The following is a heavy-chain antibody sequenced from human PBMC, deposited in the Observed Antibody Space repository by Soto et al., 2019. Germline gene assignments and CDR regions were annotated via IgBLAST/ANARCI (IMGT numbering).Heavy chain of an antibody. CDR1: SDSMNSGGYY. CDR3: ARRGGSSSRYYYYAMDV. V-gene: IGHV4-31*03. CDR2: IYSNGDT. J-gene: IGHJ6*02. D-gene: IGHD6-6*01. Sequence: SETLSLTCSVSSDSMNSGGYYWSWISQHPGKGLEWIGNIYSNGDTNYNPSLKSRVTISVDTSKNQFSLNLTSVTAADTALYYCARRGGSSSRYYYYAMDVWGQGTTVTVSS.